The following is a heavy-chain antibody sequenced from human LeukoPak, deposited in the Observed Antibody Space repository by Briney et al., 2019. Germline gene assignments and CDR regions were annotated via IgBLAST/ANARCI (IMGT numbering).Heavy chain of an antibody. Sequence: SETLSLTCTVSGGSISDYYWSWIRQPAGKGLEWIGRIYPSGSTNYNPSLKSRVSMSVDTSKNQFSLKLSSVTAADTAVYYCAREVAARPGLIYMDIWGKGTTVTVSS. CDR1: GGSISDYY. CDR3: AREVAARPGLIYMDI. CDR2: IYPSGST. J-gene: IGHJ6*03. V-gene: IGHV4-4*07. D-gene: IGHD6-6*01.